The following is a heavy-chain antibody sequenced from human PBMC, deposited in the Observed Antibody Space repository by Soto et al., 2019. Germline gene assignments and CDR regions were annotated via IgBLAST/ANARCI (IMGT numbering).Heavy chain of an antibody. CDR1: GFTLSSYA. CDR3: ARHPITIILVLNPYYFDY. V-gene: IGHV3-30-3*01. Sequence: GGSLRLSCAASGFTLSSYAMHWVRQAPGKGLEWVAVISYDGSNKYYADSVKGRFTISRDNSKKRLYLQMNSMRAEETAVYEGARHPITIILVLNPYYFDYWGQGTLVTVSS. CDR2: ISYDGSNK. J-gene: IGHJ4*02. D-gene: IGHD3-22*01.